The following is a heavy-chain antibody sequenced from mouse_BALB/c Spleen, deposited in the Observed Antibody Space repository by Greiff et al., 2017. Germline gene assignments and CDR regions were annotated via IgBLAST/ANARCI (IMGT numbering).Heavy chain of an antibody. J-gene: IGHJ3*01. CDR2: ISSGGST. V-gene: IGHV5-6-5*01. Sequence: EVQGVESGGGLVKPGGSLKLSCAASGFTFSSYAMSWVRQTPEKRLEWVASISSGGSTYYPDSVKGRFTISRDNARNILYLQMSSLRSEDTAMYYCARGGGYDGTPWFAYWGQGTLVTVSA. CDR1: GFTFSSYA. CDR3: ARGGGYDGTPWFAY. D-gene: IGHD3-1*01.